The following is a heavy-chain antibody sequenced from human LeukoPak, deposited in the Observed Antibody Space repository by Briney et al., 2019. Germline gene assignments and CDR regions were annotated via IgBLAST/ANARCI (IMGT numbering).Heavy chain of an antibody. CDR2: ITAYNGNT. V-gene: IGHV1-18*01. J-gene: IGHJ4*02. D-gene: IGHD7-27*01. Sequence: ASVKVSCKASGYSFSQYGISWVRKAPGQGLEWVGWITAYNGNTKLPQKLQGRLTLTIDTSTSTAYMELRGLRHDDTAVYYCARDLGIKIDYWGQGTLVTVSS. CDR1: GYSFSQYG. CDR3: ARDLGIKIDY.